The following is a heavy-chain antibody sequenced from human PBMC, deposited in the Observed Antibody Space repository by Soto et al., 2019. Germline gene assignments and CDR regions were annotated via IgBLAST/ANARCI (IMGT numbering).Heavy chain of an antibody. CDR2: ISYDGSNK. V-gene: IGHV3-30*18. CDR1: GFTFSSYG. D-gene: IGHD1-26*01. Sequence: QVQLVESGGGVVQPGRSLRLSCAASGFTFSSYGMHWVRQAPGKGLEWVAVISYDGSNKYYADSVKGRFTISRDNSKNTLYLQMNSLRGEDTAVYYCAKVEGAGGGFDIWGQVTMVTVSS. CDR3: AKVEGAGGGFDI. J-gene: IGHJ3*02.